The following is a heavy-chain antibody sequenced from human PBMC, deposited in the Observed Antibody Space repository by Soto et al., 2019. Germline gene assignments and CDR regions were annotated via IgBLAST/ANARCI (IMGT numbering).Heavy chain of an antibody. CDR1: GFTFSSYA. Sequence: EVQLLESGGGLVQPGGSLRLSCAASGFTFSSYAMRWVRQAPGKGLEWVSAISGSGGSTYYADSVEGRFTIPRDNSKNTLYLQMNRLRAEDTAVYYCARRGSGRYYDYWGQGTLVTVSS. V-gene: IGHV3-23*01. CDR3: ARRGSGRYYDY. D-gene: IGHD6-19*01. CDR2: ISGSGGST. J-gene: IGHJ4*02.